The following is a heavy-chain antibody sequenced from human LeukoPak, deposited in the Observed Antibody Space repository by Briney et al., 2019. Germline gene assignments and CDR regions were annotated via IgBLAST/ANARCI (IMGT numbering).Heavy chain of an antibody. V-gene: IGHV3-74*01. CDR1: GFTFSSSW. CDR3: ASGAGSIVY. CDR2: INSGGSTT. D-gene: IGHD3-16*02. Sequence: GSLRRSCAASGFTFSSSWMHWVRQPPGKGLVWVSQINSGGSTTTYADSVKGRFTISRDNAKNTLYLQMNNLRVEDTAVYYCASGAGSIVYWGQGTLVTVSS. J-gene: IGHJ4*02.